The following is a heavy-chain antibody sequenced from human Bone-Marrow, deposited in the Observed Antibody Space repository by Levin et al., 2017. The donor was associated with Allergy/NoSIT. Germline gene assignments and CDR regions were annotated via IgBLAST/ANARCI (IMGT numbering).Heavy chain of an antibody. CDR1: GFTFSSYG. CDR3: ARGRYCSSTSCYVGWFDP. Sequence: SCAASGFTFSSYGMHWVRQAPGKGLEWVAVIWYDGSNKYYADSVKGRFTISRDNSKNTLYLQMNSLRAEDTAVYYCARGRYCSSTSCYVGWFDPWGQGTLVTVSS. V-gene: IGHV3-33*01. D-gene: IGHD2-2*01. J-gene: IGHJ5*02. CDR2: IWYDGSNK.